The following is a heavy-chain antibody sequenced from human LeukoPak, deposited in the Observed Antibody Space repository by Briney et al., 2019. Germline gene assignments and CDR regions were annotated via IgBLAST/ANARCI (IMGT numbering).Heavy chain of an antibody. J-gene: IGHJ4*02. CDR1: GYTFTNYY. CDR2: INPSGTST. Sequence: GASVKASCKTSGYTFTNYYMHWVRQAPGQGLEWMGIINPSGTSTTYAQKFQGRVTMTRDTSTSTDFMELRSLRSEDTAVYYCARHDLGGSSPFDYWGQGTLVTVSS. V-gene: IGHV1-46*01. CDR3: ARHDLGGSSPFDY. D-gene: IGHD2-15*01.